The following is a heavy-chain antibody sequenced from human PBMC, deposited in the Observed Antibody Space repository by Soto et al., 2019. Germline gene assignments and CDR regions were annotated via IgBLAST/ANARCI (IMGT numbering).Heavy chain of an antibody. D-gene: IGHD2-8*01. CDR3: AKNPPSTIQGWAFGMDV. Sequence: EVQLLETGGGLIQPGGSLRLSCLASGFTVTSNYMIWVRQPPGKGLEWVSTTFSGGSTNYADSVKGRFTISRDNSKNTVYLQMNNLRVEDTAVYYCAKNPPSTIQGWAFGMDVWGQGTTVSVSS. V-gene: IGHV3-53*02. J-gene: IGHJ6*02. CDR1: GFTVTSNY. CDR2: TFSGGST.